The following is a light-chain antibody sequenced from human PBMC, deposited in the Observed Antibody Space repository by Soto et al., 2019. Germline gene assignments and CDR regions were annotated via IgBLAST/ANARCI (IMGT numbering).Light chain of an antibody. CDR3: QQSYSTPQT. CDR2: AAS. V-gene: IGKV1-39*01. Sequence: DIQMTQSPSSLSASVGDRVTITCRASQSISSYLNWYQQKRGKAPKLLIYAASRLQSGVPSRFSGSGSGTDFTLTISSLQPEDFATYYCQQSYSTPQTFGQGTKLEIK. CDR1: QSISSY. J-gene: IGKJ2*01.